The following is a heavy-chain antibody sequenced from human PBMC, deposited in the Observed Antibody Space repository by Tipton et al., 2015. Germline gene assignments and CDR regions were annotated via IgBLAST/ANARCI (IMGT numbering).Heavy chain of an antibody. CDR3: ACQDYDSLTRDYQTVDY. D-gene: IGHD3-9*01. CDR1: SDSISKYY. J-gene: IGHJ4*02. CDR2: IQYSGST. Sequence: TLSLTCTVSSDSISKYYWSWIRQPPGKELEWIGYIQYSGSTNYNPSLKSRVTISVDTSKTQFSLKMSSVTASDTAVYYCACQDYDSLTRDYQTVDYWGQGTLVTVS. V-gene: IGHV4-59*08.